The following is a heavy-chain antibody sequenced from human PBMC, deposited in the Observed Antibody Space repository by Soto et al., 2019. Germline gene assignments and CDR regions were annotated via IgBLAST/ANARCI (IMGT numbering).Heavy chain of an antibody. J-gene: IGHJ4*02. CDR1: GGSIRSNY. D-gene: IGHD5-12*01. V-gene: IGHV4-59*01. Sequence: PSETLSLTCTVSGGSIRSNYWTWIRQSPGKGLEWIGQISYSGSVNYNPSLKGRLTISVDTSKNQLSLKLTSVTAADSAVYYCARMARNLDYWGQGTLVTVSS. CDR2: ISYSGSV. CDR3: ARMARNLDY.